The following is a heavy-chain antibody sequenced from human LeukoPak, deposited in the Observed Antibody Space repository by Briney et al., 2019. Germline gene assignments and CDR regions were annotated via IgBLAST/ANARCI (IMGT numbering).Heavy chain of an antibody. CDR3: ASVGYCSSTSCHGRDY. CDR1: GGSISSSSYY. J-gene: IGHJ4*02. CDR2: IYYSGST. V-gene: IGHV4-39*01. D-gene: IGHD2-2*01. Sequence: RPSGTLSLTCAVSGGSISSSSYYWGWIRQPPGKGLEWIGSIYYSGSTYYNPSLKSRVTISVDTSKNQFSLKLSSVTAADTAVYYCASVGYCSSTSCHGRDYWGQGTLVTVSS.